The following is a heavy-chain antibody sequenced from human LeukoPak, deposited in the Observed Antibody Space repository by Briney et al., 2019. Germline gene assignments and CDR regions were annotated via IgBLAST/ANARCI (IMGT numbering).Heavy chain of an antibody. CDR3: ARPFSSGSYYSFDY. J-gene: IGHJ4*02. Sequence: GESLKISCEGSGYSFANYWIAWVRQMPGKGLEWMGIIYPGDSDTRYNPSFQGQVTISANKSISTAYLQWNTLKASDTAVYYCARPFSSGSYYSFDYWGQGTQVTVSS. D-gene: IGHD3-10*01. CDR1: GYSFANYW. V-gene: IGHV5-51*01. CDR2: IYPGDSDT.